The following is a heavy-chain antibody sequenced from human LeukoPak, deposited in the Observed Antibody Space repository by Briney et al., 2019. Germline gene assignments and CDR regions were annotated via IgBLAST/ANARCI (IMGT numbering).Heavy chain of an antibody. J-gene: IGHJ4*02. CDR3: ARVPLRFLEPFDY. CDR2: ISHSGIT. D-gene: IGHD3-3*01. V-gene: IGHV4-34*01. CDR1: GGSFSGYY. Sequence: SETLSLTCAVYGGSFSGYYWSWIRQLPGKGLEWIGEISHSGITNYNPSLKSRVTISVDTSKNQFSLQLNSVTAADTAVYYCARVPLRFLEPFDYWGQGTPVTVSS.